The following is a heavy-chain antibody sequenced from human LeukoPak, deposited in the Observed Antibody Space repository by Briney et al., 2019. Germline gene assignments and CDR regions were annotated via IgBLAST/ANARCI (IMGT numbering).Heavy chain of an antibody. V-gene: IGHV4-4*07. Sequence: PSETLSLTCTVSGGSISSYYWNWIRQPAGKGLEWIGLIYSTGSTNYNPSLKSRVTVSLDTSQKQFSLRLSSVTAADTAVYYCARGDILTGRYFDYWGQGALSPSPQ. CDR2: IYSTGST. D-gene: IGHD3-9*01. CDR1: GGSISSYY. CDR3: ARGDILTGRYFDY. J-gene: IGHJ4*02.